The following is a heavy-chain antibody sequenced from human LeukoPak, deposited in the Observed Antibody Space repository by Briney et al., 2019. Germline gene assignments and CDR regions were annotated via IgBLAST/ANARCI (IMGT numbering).Heavy chain of an antibody. Sequence: SETLSLTCTVSGGSISTSTYYWGWLRQPPGKGLEWIGSINYSGTTYYNPSLKSRVTISVDRSKNQFSLKLSSVTAADTAVYYCARDRPGGATVFDYWGQGTLVTVSS. CDR2: INYSGTT. D-gene: IGHD1-26*01. V-gene: IGHV4-39*07. CDR3: ARDRPGGATVFDY. CDR1: GGSISTSTYY. J-gene: IGHJ4*02.